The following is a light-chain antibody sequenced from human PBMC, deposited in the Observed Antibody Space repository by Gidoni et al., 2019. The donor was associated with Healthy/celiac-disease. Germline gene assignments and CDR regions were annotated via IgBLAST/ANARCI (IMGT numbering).Light chain of an antibody. V-gene: IGLV1-40*01. Sequence: QSVLTPPPSVSGAPGQRVTISCTGSSSNIGAGYDVHWYQQLPGTATKLLIYGNSNRPSGVPDRFSGSKSGTSASLAITGLQAEDEADYYCQSYDSSLSGWVFGGGTKLTVL. J-gene: IGLJ3*02. CDR3: QSYDSSLSGWV. CDR2: GNS. CDR1: SSNIGAGYD.